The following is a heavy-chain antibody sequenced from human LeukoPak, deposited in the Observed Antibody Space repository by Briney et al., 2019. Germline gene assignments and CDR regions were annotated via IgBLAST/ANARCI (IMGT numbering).Heavy chain of an antibody. V-gene: IGHV3-30*18. D-gene: IGHD3-10*01. J-gene: IGHJ2*01. CDR2: ISDGGSNK. CDR1: GFTFSTYG. Sequence: PGRSLRLSCTASGFTFSTYGMHWVRQAPGKGLDWVAIISDGGSNKYYADSVQGRVTISRDNSKNTLYLQVSSLRTEDTAVYYCAKDSGVVAGHWYFDLWGRGTLVSVSS. CDR3: AKDSGVVAGHWYFDL.